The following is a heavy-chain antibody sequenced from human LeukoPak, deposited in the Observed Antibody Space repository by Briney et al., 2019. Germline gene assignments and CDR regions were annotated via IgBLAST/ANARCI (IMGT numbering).Heavy chain of an antibody. D-gene: IGHD2-21*02. J-gene: IGHJ2*01. CDR1: GGSISSSNW. CDR3: ARRGVTFYWYLDL. CDR2: VYHSGFI. Sequence: SGTLSLTCGVSGGSISSSNWWSWVRQSPGTGLEWIGEVYHSGFINYNPSLQSRVTFSVDKSKNQFSLKLNSVTAADTAVYYCARRGVTFYWYLDLWGRGTLVTVSS. V-gene: IGHV4-4*02.